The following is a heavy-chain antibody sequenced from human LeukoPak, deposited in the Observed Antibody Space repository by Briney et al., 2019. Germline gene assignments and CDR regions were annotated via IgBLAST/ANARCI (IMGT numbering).Heavy chain of an antibody. CDR3: AKKDGVDRNYYFGY. Sequence: GASLRLSCAASGFTFSSYAMSWVRQAPGKGLEWVSAISGSGGSTYYADSVKGRFTISRDNSKNTLYLQMNSLRAEDTAVYYCAKKDGVDRNYYFGYWGQGTLVTVSS. CDR1: GFTFSSYA. J-gene: IGHJ4*02. D-gene: IGHD3-3*01. CDR2: ISGSGGST. V-gene: IGHV3-23*01.